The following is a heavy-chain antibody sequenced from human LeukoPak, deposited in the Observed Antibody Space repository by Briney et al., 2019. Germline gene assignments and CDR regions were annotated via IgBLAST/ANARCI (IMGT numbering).Heavy chain of an antibody. D-gene: IGHD4-17*01. CDR1: GGTFSSYA. CDR2: IIPIFGIA. V-gene: IGHV1-69*04. Sequence: SVKVSCKASGGTFSSYAISWVRQAPGQGLEWMGRIIPIFGIANYAQKFQGRVTITADKSTSTAYMELSSLRSEDTAVYYCARVSPLYGDNNWLDPWGQGTLVTVSS. J-gene: IGHJ5*02. CDR3: ARVSPLYGDNNWLDP.